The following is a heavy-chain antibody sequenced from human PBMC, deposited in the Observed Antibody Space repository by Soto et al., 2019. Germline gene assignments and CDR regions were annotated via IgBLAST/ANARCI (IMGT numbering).Heavy chain of an antibody. J-gene: IGHJ5*02. CDR2: IYPGGSDT. Sequence: GEALKISCKGSGYSFTSNWIGWVRQMPGKGLEWMGIIYPGGSDTRYSPSFRGQVTISADKSISTAYLQWSSLKASDTAMYYCAKWPVGASRNWFAPWGQGTLVPVSS. D-gene: IGHD2-8*01. V-gene: IGHV5-51*01. CDR1: GYSFTSNW. CDR3: AKWPVGASRNWFAP.